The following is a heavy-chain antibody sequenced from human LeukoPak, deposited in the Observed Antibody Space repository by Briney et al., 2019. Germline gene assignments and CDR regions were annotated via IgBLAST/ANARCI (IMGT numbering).Heavy chain of an antibody. D-gene: IGHD1-14*01. CDR1: GDSISSNNW. CDR3: ARAFRTTFDY. Sequence: PSGTLSLTCAVSGDSISSNNWWSWVRQSPGKGLEWIGEIYHSGSTNYNPSLKSRVTISVDASKNQFSLKLSSVTAADTAVYYCARAFRTTFDYWGQGTLVTVSS. J-gene: IGHJ4*02. CDR2: IYHSGST. V-gene: IGHV4-4*02.